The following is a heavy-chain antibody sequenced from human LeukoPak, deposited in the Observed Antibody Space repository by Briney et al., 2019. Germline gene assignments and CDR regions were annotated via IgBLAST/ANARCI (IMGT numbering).Heavy chain of an antibody. D-gene: IGHD3-10*01. CDR3: ARDLYYFGSGSFVPGLPDY. CDR1: GFTFTTYW. Sequence: GGSLRLSCAASGFTFTTYWMTWVRQAPGKGLEWLAHIKQDGSEQYSVDSVKGRFTISGDNAKSSLYLLMNSLRAEDTAVYYCARDLYYFGSGSFVPGLPDYWGQGTLVTVSS. V-gene: IGHV3-7*01. J-gene: IGHJ4*02. CDR2: IKQDGSEQ.